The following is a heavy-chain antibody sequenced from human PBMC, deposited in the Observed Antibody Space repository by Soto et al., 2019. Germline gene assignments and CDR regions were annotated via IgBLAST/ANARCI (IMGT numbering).Heavy chain of an antibody. CDR1: GFTFSDYY. Sequence: QVQLVESGGGLVKPGGSLRLSCAASGFTFSDYYMSWIRQAPGKGLEWVSYISSSSSYTNYADSVKGRFTISRDNAKNSLYLQMNSLRAEDTAVYYCARDNYCSGGSCYEDLYYFDYWGQGTLATVSS. D-gene: IGHD2-15*01. CDR2: ISSSSSYT. CDR3: ARDNYCSGGSCYEDLYYFDY. J-gene: IGHJ4*02. V-gene: IGHV3-11*06.